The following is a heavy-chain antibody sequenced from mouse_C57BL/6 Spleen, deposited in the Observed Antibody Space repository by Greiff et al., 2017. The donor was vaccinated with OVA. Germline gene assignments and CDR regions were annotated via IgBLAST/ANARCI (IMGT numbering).Heavy chain of an antibody. CDR2: INPSSGYT. CDR1: GYTFTSYW. D-gene: IGHD1-1*01. V-gene: IGHV1-7*01. CDR3: GRVVVYYGSTQGAMDY. Sequence: QVQLKQSGAELAKPGASVKLSCKASGYTFTSYWMHWVKQRPGQGLEWIGYINPSSGYTKYNQKFKDKATLTADKSSSTAYMQLSSLTYEDSAVYYCGRVVVYYGSTQGAMDYWGQGTSVTVSS. J-gene: IGHJ4*01.